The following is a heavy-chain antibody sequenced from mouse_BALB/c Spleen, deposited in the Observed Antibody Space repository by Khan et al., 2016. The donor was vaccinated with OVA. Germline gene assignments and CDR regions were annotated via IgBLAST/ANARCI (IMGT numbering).Heavy chain of an antibody. CDR2: MDPENGDT. V-gene: IGHV14-4*02. CDR1: GFNIKDYY. Sequence: VQLKESGAGFVRSGASVKLSCTTSGFNIKDYYMHWVKQRPKRGLEWIGWMDPENGDTEYAPKFQGKATMTADTSSNTAYLHLSSLTPEATAAYYCHAAKLSLWFASWGQGTLVTVSA. CDR3: HAAKLSLWFAS. J-gene: IGHJ3*01.